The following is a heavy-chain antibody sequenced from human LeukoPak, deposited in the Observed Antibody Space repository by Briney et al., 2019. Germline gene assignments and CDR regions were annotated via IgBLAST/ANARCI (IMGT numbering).Heavy chain of an antibody. CDR3: ARASTSDYYYDSSGYYAY. D-gene: IGHD3-22*01. J-gene: IGHJ4*02. CDR2: INPNSGGT. Sequence: ASVKVSCKASGYTFTSYGISWVRQAPGQGLEWMGWINPNSGGTNYAQKFQGRVTMTRDTSISTAYMELSRLRSDDTAVYYCARASTSDYYYDSSGYYAYWGQGTLVTVSS. V-gene: IGHV1-2*02. CDR1: GYTFTSYG.